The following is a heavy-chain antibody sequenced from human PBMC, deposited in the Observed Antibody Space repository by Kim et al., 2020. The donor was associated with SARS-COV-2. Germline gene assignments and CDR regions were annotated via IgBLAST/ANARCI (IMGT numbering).Heavy chain of an antibody. V-gene: IGHV3-21*01. D-gene: IGHD3-10*01. CDR2: ISSSSSYI. CDR1: GFTFSSYS. J-gene: IGHJ6*02. Sequence: GGSLRLSCAASGFTFSSYSMNWVRQAPGKGLEWVSSISSSSSYIYYADSVKGRFTISRDNAKNSLYLQMNSLRAEDTAVYYCARDLAVLLWFGESPVPHPNYYYGMDVWGQGTTVTVSS. CDR3: ARDLAVLLWFGESPVPHPNYYYGMDV.